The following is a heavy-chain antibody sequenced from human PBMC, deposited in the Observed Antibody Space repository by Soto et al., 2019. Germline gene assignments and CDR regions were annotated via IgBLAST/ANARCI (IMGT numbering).Heavy chain of an antibody. Sequence: ASVKVSCKVSGYTLTELSMHWVQQAPGKGLEWMGGFDPEDGETIYAQKFQGRVTMTEDTSTDTAYMELSSLRSEDTAVYYCASYSSGYPTFYFDYWGQGTLVTVSS. J-gene: IGHJ4*02. CDR2: FDPEDGET. CDR3: ASYSSGYPTFYFDY. V-gene: IGHV1-24*01. D-gene: IGHD6-19*01. CDR1: GYTLTELS.